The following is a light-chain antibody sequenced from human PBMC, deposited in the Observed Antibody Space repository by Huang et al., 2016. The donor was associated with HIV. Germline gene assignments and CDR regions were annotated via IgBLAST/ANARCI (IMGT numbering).Light chain of an antibody. CDR3: QQYYSYPRT. Sequence: AIRMTQSPSSLSASTGDRVTITCRASQDISSYLAWYQQKPGNAPDLLIYAASNLESGVPPRFSGSGSGTDFTLTISCLQSEDFATYYCQQYYSYPRTFGQGTKVEIK. CDR2: AAS. V-gene: IGKV1-8*01. CDR1: QDISSY. J-gene: IGKJ1*01.